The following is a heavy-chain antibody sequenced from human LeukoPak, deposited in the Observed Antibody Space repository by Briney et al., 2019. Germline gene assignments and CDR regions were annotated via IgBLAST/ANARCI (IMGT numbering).Heavy chain of an antibody. J-gene: IGHJ4*02. V-gene: IGHV4-61*02. CDR1: GGSISSGSYY. D-gene: IGHD3-16*01. CDR2: IYSSGST. CDR3: ARDGGTGYFDY. Sequence: SETLSLTCTVSGGSISSGSYYWSWIRQPAGKGLEWIGRIYSSGSTNYNPSLKSRVTISVDTSKNQFSLNLSPVAAADTAVYSCARDGGTGYFDYWGQGTLVTVSS.